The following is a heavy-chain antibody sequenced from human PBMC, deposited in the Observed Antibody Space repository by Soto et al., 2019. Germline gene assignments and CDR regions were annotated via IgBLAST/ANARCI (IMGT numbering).Heavy chain of an antibody. J-gene: IGHJ6*02. D-gene: IGHD6-25*01. CDR1: GYSFTTYG. Sequence: QVQLVQSRGEVKKPGASVTVSCKTSGYSFTTYGISCVRQAPGQGLEWMGWISGYNGNTNYAQNLQGRVTMTTATAPSTASLELRSLLSCDTAVYYCAREGAAPYYDYGMDVCGQGSTVTVSS. CDR3: AREGAAPYYDYGMDV. V-gene: IGHV1-18*01. CDR2: ISGYNGNT.